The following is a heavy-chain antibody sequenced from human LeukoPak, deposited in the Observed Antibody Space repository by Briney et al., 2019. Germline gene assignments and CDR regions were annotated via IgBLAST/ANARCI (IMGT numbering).Heavy chain of an antibody. Sequence: ASVKVSCKASGYTSTGYYMHWVRQAPGQGLEWMGRINPNSRGTKYAQKFQGRVTMTRDTSISTAYMELSRLRSDDTAVYYCARVYSGSPSFGSDVWGKGTTVTVSS. V-gene: IGHV1-2*06. CDR2: INPNSRGT. CDR3: ARVYSGSPSFGSDV. CDR1: GYTSTGYY. D-gene: IGHD1-26*01. J-gene: IGHJ6*04.